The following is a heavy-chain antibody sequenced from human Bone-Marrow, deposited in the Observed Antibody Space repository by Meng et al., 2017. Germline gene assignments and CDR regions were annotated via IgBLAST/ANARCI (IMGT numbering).Heavy chain of an antibody. J-gene: IGHJ4*02. CDR3: ARGPTTMAHDFDY. CDR1: GWSFSDYY. Sequence: QGQLQHWGAGLLKPLETLSLTFVVSGWSFSDYYWSWIRQPPGKGLEWIGEINHSGSTNYNPSLESRATISVDTSQNNLSLKLSSVTAADSAVYYCARGPTTMAHDFDYWGQGTLVTVSS. D-gene: IGHD4-11*01. V-gene: IGHV4-34*01. CDR2: INHSGST.